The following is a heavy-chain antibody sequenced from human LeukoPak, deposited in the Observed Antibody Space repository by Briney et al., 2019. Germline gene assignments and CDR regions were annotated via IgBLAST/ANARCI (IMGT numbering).Heavy chain of an antibody. D-gene: IGHD7-27*01. Sequence: GGTLRLSCAASGFTFSSYAMHWVRQAPGKGLEWVSYLSSSSSVIYHADSVKGRFTISRDNAKNSLYLQMNSLRTEDTAVYYCVRDGSSWGNFDYWGQGTLVSVSS. V-gene: IGHV3-48*01. CDR2: LSSSSSVI. J-gene: IGHJ4*02. CDR3: VRDGSSWGNFDY. CDR1: GFTFSSYA.